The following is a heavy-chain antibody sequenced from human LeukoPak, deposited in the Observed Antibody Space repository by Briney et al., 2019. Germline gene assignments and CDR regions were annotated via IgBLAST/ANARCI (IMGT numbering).Heavy chain of an antibody. V-gene: IGHV3-7*01. CDR3: ARAVSCTNGACSHDAFHI. CDR2: IKGDGSEK. J-gene: IGHJ3*02. Sequence: GGSLRLSCVASEFTFSNYWMSWVRQAPGKGLEWVANIKGDGSEKKYVDSVEGRFTISRDNAKSSLYLQMNSLRAEDTAVYYCARAVSCTNGACSHDAFHIWGLGTMVTVSS. D-gene: IGHD2-8*01. CDR1: EFTFSNYW.